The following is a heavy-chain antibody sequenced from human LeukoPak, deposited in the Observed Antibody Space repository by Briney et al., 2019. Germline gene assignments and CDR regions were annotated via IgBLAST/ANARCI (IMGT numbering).Heavy chain of an antibody. V-gene: IGHV3-33*01. CDR3: ASMGGSRDY. CDR2: IWYDGSNK. Sequence: GGSLRLSCAASGFTFSSYGMHWVRQAPGKGLEWVAVIWYDGSNKYYADSVKDRFTISRDNSKNTLYLQMNSLRAEDTAVYYCASMGGSRDYWGQGTLVTVSS. D-gene: IGHD3-16*01. J-gene: IGHJ4*02. CDR1: GFTFSSYG.